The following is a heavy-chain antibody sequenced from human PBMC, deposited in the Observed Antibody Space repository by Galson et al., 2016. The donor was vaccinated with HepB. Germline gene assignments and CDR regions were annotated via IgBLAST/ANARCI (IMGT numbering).Heavy chain of an antibody. CDR1: GFPFSDYF. Sequence: LRLSCAASGFPFSDYFMAWIRQAPGKGLEWIGNIHYSGGTYHNPSLKSRITASVDTSKNQFPLNLASVTAADTALYYCARRRPRDIGGGFDIWGQGTLVTVSS. J-gene: IGHJ3*02. D-gene: IGHD2-15*01. CDR3: ARRRPRDIGGGFDI. CDR2: IHYSGGT. V-gene: IGHV4-39*01.